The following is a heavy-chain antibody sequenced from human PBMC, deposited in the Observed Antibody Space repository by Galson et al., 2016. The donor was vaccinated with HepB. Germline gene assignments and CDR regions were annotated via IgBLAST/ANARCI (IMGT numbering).Heavy chain of an antibody. V-gene: IGHV3-74*01. CDR3: AVYSFPIAAAGPARSLQH. J-gene: IGHJ1*01. CDR2: INSDGSST. Sequence: SLRLSCAASGFTFSSSWMHWVRQAPGKGLVWVSRINSDGSSTNYADSVKGRFTISRDNAKSTLYLQMNSLRAEDTAVYYCAVYSFPIAAAGPARSLQHWGQGTLVTVSS. D-gene: IGHD6-13*01. CDR1: GFTFSSSW.